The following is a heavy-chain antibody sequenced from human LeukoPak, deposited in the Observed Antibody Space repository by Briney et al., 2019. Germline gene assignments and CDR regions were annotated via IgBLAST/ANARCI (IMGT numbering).Heavy chain of an antibody. CDR3: ARVSYYYAGDY. Sequence: GGSLRLSCAASGFTFSSYEMNWVRQAPGKGLEWVANIKQDGSEKYYVDSVKGRFTISRDNAKNSLYLQMNSLRAEDTAVYYCARVSYYYAGDYWGQGTLVTVSS. V-gene: IGHV3-7*01. CDR2: IKQDGSEK. J-gene: IGHJ4*02. D-gene: IGHD1-26*01. CDR1: GFTFSSYE.